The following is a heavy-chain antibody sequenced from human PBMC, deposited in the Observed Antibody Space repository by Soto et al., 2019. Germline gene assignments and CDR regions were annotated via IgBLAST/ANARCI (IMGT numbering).Heavy chain of an antibody. CDR2: ISYDGSNK. V-gene: IGHV3-30-3*01. CDR3: ARPSTVVTTIYWYFDL. Sequence: QVQLVESGGGVVQPGRSLRLSCAASGFTFSSYAMHWVRQAPGKGLEWVAVISYDGSNKYYADSVKGRFTISRDNSKNTLYLQMNSLRAGDTAVYYCARPSTVVTTIYWYFDLWGRGTLVTVSS. J-gene: IGHJ2*01. CDR1: GFTFSSYA. D-gene: IGHD4-17*01.